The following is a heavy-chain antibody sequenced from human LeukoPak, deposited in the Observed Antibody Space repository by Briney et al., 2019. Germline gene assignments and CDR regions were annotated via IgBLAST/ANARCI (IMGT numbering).Heavy chain of an antibody. V-gene: IGHV4-34*08. CDR1: GFTFSSYG. CDR2: INHSGST. J-gene: IGHJ4*02. Sequence: GSLRLSCAASGFTFSSYGMSWIRQPPGKGLEWIGEINHSGSTNYNPSLKSRVTISVDTSKNQFSLKLSSVTAADTAVYYCAGTYYYDSSGYLFDYWGQGTLVTVSS. CDR3: AGTYYYDSSGYLFDY. D-gene: IGHD3-22*01.